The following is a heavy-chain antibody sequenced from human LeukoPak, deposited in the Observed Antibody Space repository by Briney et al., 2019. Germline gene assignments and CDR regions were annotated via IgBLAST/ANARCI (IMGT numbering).Heavy chain of an antibody. D-gene: IGHD2-15*01. CDR1: GYTFTSYD. J-gene: IGHJ5*02. CDR3: ARGLWGGYCSGGSCLGFDP. Sequence: ASVKVSCKASGYTFTSYDINWVRQATGQGLEWMGWMNPNSGNTGYAQTFQGRGTMTRNTSISTAYMELSSLRSEDTAVYYCARGLWGGYCSGGSCLGFDPWGQGTLSPSPQ. V-gene: IGHV1-8*01. CDR2: MNPNSGNT.